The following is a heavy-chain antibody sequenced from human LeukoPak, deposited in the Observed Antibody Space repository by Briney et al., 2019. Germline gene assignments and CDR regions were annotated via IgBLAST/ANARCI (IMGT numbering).Heavy chain of an antibody. V-gene: IGHV3-23*01. D-gene: IGHD1-26*01. Sequence: GGSLRLSCAASGFTFSSYAMSWVRQAPGKGLEWVSAISGGGGSTYYADTVKGRFTISRDDSKNTLYLQMNSLRAEDTAVYYCAKDRVGATRNSWFDPWGQGTLVTVSS. CDR1: GFTFSSYA. CDR2: ISGGGGST. CDR3: AKDRVGATRNSWFDP. J-gene: IGHJ5*02.